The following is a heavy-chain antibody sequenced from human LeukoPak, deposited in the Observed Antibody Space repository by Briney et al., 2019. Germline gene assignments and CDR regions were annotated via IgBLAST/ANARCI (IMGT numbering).Heavy chain of an antibody. V-gene: IGHV1-24*01. J-gene: IGHJ4*02. CDR3: ATDMYYYDSSGYSPLDY. D-gene: IGHD3-22*01. CDR1: GYTLTELS. CDR2: FDPEDGET. Sequence: ASVKVSCKVSGYTLTELSMHWVRQAPGKGLEWMGGFDPEDGETIYAQKFQGRVTMTEDTSTDAAYMELSSLRSEDTAVYYCATDMYYYDSSGYSPLDYWGQGTLVTVSS.